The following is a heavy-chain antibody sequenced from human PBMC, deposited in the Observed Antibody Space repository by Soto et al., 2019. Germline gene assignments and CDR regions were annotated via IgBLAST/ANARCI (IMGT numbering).Heavy chain of an antibody. CDR3: ANSVTDY. D-gene: IGHD4-17*01. Sequence: SETLSLTCAVYGGSFSGYYWGWIRQPPGKGLEWIGEINHSGSTNYNPSLKSRVTISVDTSKNQFSLKLSSVTAADTAVYYCANSVTDYWGQGTLVTVSS. CDR1: GGSFSGYY. CDR2: INHSGST. V-gene: IGHV4-34*01. J-gene: IGHJ4*02.